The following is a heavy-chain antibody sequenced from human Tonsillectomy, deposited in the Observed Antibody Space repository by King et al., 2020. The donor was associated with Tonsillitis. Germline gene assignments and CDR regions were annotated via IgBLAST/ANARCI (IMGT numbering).Heavy chain of an antibody. CDR3: AVLWVIAAAGTGGDAFDI. J-gene: IGHJ3*02. CDR1: GGSISSSSYY. CDR2: IYYSGST. Sequence: QLQESGPGLVKPSETLSLTCTVSGGSISSSSYYWGWIRQPPGKGLEWIGSIYYSGSTYYNPSLKSRVTISVDTSKNQFSMKLSSVTAADKAVYYCAVLWVIAAAGTGGDAFDIWGQGTMVTVSS. V-gene: IGHV4-39*07. D-gene: IGHD6-13*01.